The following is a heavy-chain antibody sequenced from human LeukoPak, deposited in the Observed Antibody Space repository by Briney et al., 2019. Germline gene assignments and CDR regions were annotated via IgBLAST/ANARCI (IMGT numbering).Heavy chain of an antibody. CDR1: LGSISSYH. CDR2: IYYSGST. D-gene: IGHD2/OR15-2a*01. J-gene: IGHJ3*02. CDR3: ASASLNIYAFDI. V-gene: IGHV4-59*01. Sequence: SETLSLTCTVSLGSISSYHWSWIRQPPGKGLEWIGYIYYSGSTKYKPSLKSRATISVHTSKNQFSLKLSSVTSADTAVYYCASASLNIYAFDIWGQGTMVTVSS.